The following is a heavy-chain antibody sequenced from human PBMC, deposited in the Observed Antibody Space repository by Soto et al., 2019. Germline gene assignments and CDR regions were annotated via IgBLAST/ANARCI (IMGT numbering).Heavy chain of an antibody. CDR1: GFTFSSYW. V-gene: IGHV3-74*01. Sequence: EVQLVESGGDLVQPGGSLRLSCVASGFTFSSYWMHWVRQAPGKGLVWVSRINSDGSSTSYADTVKGRFTISRDNAKNTLYLQMNSLRAEDTAVYYCARAPHPMVRVVIRGNDDYWGQGTLVTVSS. CDR3: ARAPHPMVRVVIRGNDDY. J-gene: IGHJ4*02. D-gene: IGHD3-10*01. CDR2: INSDGSST.